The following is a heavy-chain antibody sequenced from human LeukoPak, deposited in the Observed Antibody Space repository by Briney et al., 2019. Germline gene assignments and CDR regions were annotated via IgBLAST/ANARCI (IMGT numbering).Heavy chain of an antibody. CDR3: AREDYYDSSGRSHNWFDP. CDR1: GYTFTGYY. D-gene: IGHD3-22*01. Sequence: GASVKVSRKASGYTFTGYYMHWVRQAPGQGLEWMGWINPNSGGTNYAQKFQGRVTMTRDTSISTAYMELSRLRSDDTAVYYCAREDYYDSSGRSHNWFDPWGQGTLVTVSS. J-gene: IGHJ5*02. V-gene: IGHV1-2*02. CDR2: INPNSGGT.